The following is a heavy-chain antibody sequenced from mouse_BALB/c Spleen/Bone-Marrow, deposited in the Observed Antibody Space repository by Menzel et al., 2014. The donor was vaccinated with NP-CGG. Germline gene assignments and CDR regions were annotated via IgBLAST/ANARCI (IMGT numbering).Heavy chain of an antibody. CDR3: TRQYGNYYAMDY. D-gene: IGHD2-10*02. Sequence: QVQLQQSGAELVRPGASVKVSCKASGYTFTSYWINWVKQRPGQGLEWIGNIYPSDSYTNYNQNFKDKATLTVGKSSSTAYKQLSSPTSEDSAVYYCTRQYGNYYAMDYWGQGTSVTVSS. CDR2: IYPSDSYT. CDR1: GYTFTSYW. J-gene: IGHJ4*01. V-gene: IGHV1-69*02.